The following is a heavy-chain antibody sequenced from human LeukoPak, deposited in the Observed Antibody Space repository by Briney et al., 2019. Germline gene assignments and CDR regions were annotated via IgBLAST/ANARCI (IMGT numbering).Heavy chain of an antibody. V-gene: IGHV4-39*07. CDR2: IYYSGST. Sequence: PSETLSLTCTVSGGSISSSSYYWGWIRQPPGKGLEWIGSIYYSGSTYYNPSLKSRVTISVDTSKNQFSLKLSSVTAADTAVYYCARFGEYYDILTGYWGSPGFDPWGQGTLVTVSS. CDR3: ARFGEYYDILTGYWGSPGFDP. CDR1: GGSISSSSYY. D-gene: IGHD3-9*01. J-gene: IGHJ5*02.